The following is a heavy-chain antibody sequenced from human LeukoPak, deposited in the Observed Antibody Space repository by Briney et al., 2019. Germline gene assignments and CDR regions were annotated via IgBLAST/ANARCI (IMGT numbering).Heavy chain of an antibody. CDR1: GGSISSYY. Sequence: PSETLSLTCTVSGGSISSYYWSWIRQPPGKGVEWIGYIYYSGSTNYNPSLKSRVTISVDTSKNQFSLKLSSVTAADTAVYYCARQTAARYWFDPWGQGTLVTVSS. V-gene: IGHV4-59*08. D-gene: IGHD6-6*01. CDR2: IYYSGST. CDR3: ARQTAARYWFDP. J-gene: IGHJ5*02.